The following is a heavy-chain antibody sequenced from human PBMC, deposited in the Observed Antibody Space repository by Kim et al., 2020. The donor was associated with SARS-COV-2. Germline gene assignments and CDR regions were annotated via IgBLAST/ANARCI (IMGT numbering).Heavy chain of an antibody. CDR2: IRSQAYGGTS. V-gene: IGHV3-49*04. D-gene: IGHD4-17*01. J-gene: IGHJ4*02. CDR1: GFSFGDYT. CDR3: SRSTTVVSLPDY. Sequence: GGSLRLSCRGSGFSFGDYTMAWVRQAPGEGLEWVGFIRSQAYGGTSEYAASVKGRFTLSRDDSKNTGYLQMNSLKAEDTAVYYCSRSTTVVSLPDYWSQGTLVTVSS.